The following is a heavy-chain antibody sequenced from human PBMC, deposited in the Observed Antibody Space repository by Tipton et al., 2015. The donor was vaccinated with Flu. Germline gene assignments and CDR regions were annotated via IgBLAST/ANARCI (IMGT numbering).Heavy chain of an antibody. CDR2: ISTYNGNT. V-gene: IGHV1-18*01. J-gene: IGHJ6*02. D-gene: IGHD5-24*01. CDR3: ARPQMRSHYYYDMDV. CDR1: GYTFTTYG. Sequence: QLVQSGVEVKRPGASLKVSCKASGYTFTTYGINWVRQAPGQGLEWMGWISTYNGNTSYAQRLQGRVTMTTDTSTSTAYMELRSLRSDATAVYYCARPQMRSHYYYDMDVWGQGTTVTVSS.